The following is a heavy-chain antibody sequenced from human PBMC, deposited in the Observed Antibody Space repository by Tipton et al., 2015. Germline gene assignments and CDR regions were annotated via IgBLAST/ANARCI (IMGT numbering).Heavy chain of an antibody. CDR3: ARGKIDARISFDY. CDR2: LYSDAKT. Sequence: SLRLSCAASGFTFSDYDMNWIRQAPGKGLEWVSVLYSDAKTYYAESVKGRFTISRDNSKNTLYLEMNSLRVEDTAVYYCARGKIDARISFDYWGQGVLVTVSS. J-gene: IGHJ4*02. CDR1: GFTFSDYD. D-gene: IGHD2-15*01. V-gene: IGHV3-53*01.